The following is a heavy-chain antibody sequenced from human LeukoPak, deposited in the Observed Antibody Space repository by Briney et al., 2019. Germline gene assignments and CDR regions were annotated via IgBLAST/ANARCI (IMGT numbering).Heavy chain of an antibody. CDR2: ISGSGGSA. J-gene: IGHJ4*02. D-gene: IGHD3-10*02. V-gene: IGHV3-23*01. Sequence: PGGSLRLSCAASGFTFSSYAMSGVRQAPGKGLEWVSAISGSGGSAYYADSVKGRSTISRDNSKNTLYLQMNSLRAEDTAVYYCAKLFGSLDYWGQGTLVTVSS. CDR1: GFTFSSYA. CDR3: AKLFGSLDY.